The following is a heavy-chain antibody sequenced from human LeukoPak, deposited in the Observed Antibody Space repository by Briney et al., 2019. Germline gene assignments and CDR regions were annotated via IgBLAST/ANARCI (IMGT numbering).Heavy chain of an antibody. CDR2: INHSGSI. V-gene: IGHV4-34*01. CDR3: ASSSSWASFDY. J-gene: IGHJ4*02. CDR1: GGSFSGYY. D-gene: IGHD6-13*01. Sequence: ASETLSLTCAVFGGSFSGYYWSWIRQPPGKGLEWIGEINHSGSINYNSSLKSRVTISVDTSKNPFSLELSSVTAADTAVYYCASSSSWASFDYWGQGTLVTVSS.